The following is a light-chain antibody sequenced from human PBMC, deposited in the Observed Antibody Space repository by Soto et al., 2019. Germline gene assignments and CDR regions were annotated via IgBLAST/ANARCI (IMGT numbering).Light chain of an antibody. Sequence: IQMTQSPSPLSASVGDRVTITCRASQAIRSALGWYQQKPGKVPKLLIYAASTLQSGVPSRFSGSGFGTDFTLTISRLQPEDFATYYCLLDFGYFWAFGQGTKVDIK. CDR3: LLDFGYFWA. V-gene: IGKV1-6*01. CDR1: QAIRSA. CDR2: AAS. J-gene: IGKJ1*01.